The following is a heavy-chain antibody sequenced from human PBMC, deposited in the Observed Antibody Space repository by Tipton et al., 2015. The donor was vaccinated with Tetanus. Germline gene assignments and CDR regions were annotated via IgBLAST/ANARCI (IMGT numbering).Heavy chain of an antibody. CDR3: SRGERLGYCSSINCYLDY. Sequence: TLSLTCTVSGGSISSFYWTWIRQPPGKGLEWIGYIFDTGSTNYNPSLKSRVTMSVDTSKNQFSLHLTSVTAADTAVYYCSRGERLGYCSSINCYLDYWGQGTLVTVSS. V-gene: IGHV4-59*01. CDR2: IFDTGST. CDR1: GGSISSFY. D-gene: IGHD2-2*01. J-gene: IGHJ4*02.